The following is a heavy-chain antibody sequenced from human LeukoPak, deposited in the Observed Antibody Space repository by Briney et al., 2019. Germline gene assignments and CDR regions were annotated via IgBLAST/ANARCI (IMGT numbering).Heavy chain of an antibody. V-gene: IGHV3-30-3*01. D-gene: IGHD2-15*01. CDR1: GFTFSSYA. Sequence: GGSLRLSCAASGFTFSSYAMHWVRQAPGKGLEWVAVISYDGSNKYYADSVKGRFTISRDNSKNTLYLQMNSLRAEDTAVYYCAKDRSPGGGMDVWGQGTTVTVSS. CDR2: ISYDGSNK. CDR3: AKDRSPGGGMDV. J-gene: IGHJ6*02.